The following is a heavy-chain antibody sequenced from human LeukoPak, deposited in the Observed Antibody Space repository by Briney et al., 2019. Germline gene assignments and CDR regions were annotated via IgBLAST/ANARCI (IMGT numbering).Heavy chain of an antibody. Sequence: ATVKVSCKASGYTFTGYYMHWVRQPPGQGLEWMGWINPNSGGTNYAQKFQGRVTMTRDTSISTAYMELSRLRSDDTAVYYCASILTAYGIEDYWGQGTLVTVSS. CDR3: ASILTAYGIEDY. D-gene: IGHD2-21*01. J-gene: IGHJ4*02. CDR2: INPNSGGT. CDR1: GYTFTGYY. V-gene: IGHV1-2*02.